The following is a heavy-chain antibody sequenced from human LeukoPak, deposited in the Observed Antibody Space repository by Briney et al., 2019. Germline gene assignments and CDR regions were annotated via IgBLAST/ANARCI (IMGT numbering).Heavy chain of an antibody. V-gene: IGHV4-30-2*01. Sequence: SETLSLTCAVSGGSISSGGYSWSWIRQPPGKGLEWIGYIYHSGSTYYNPSLKSRVTISVDRSKNQFSLKLSSVTAADTAVYYCARANDSSGRYEGAFDIWGQGTMVTVSS. CDR3: ARANDSSGRYEGAFDI. CDR2: IYHSGST. CDR1: GGSISSGGYS. J-gene: IGHJ3*02. D-gene: IGHD3-22*01.